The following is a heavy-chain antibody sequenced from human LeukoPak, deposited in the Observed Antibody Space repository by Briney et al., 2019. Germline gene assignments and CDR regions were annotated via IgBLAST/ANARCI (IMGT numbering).Heavy chain of an antibody. CDR3: AKHRNTGYSSGWYLDY. CDR1: GFTFSSYG. D-gene: IGHD6-19*01. CDR2: IRYDGSNK. Sequence: GGSLRLSCAASGFTFSSYGMHWVRQAPGRGLEWVAFIRYDGSNKYYADPVKGRFTISRDNSKNTLYLQMNSLRAEDTAVYYCAKHRNTGYSSGWYLDYWGQGTLVTVSS. V-gene: IGHV3-30*02. J-gene: IGHJ4*02.